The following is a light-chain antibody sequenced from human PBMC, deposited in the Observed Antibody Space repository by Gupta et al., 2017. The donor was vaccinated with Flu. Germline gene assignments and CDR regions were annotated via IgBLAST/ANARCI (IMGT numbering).Light chain of an antibody. CDR2: TAS. Sequence: PSFLSASVGDRVTITVLASRGMSTYLAWYQQKPGKAPKLLIYTASTLESGVPSRFSGSGSGTEFTLTISSLQPEDFATYYCQQLNSLPITFGQGTRLEIK. CDR1: RGMSTY. CDR3: QQLNSLPIT. V-gene: IGKV1-9*01. J-gene: IGKJ5*01.